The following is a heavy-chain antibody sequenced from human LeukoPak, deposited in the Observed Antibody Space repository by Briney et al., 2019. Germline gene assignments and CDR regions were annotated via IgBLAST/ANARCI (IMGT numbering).Heavy chain of an antibody. J-gene: IGHJ4*02. D-gene: IGHD1-26*01. CDR1: GGTSSSYA. Sequence: GSSVKVSCKASGGTSSSYAISWVRQAPGQGLEWMGRIIPILGIANYAQKFQGRVTITAGKSTSTAYMELTSLRSEDTAVYYCARSSSGSYGGYFDYWGQGTLVTVSS. CDR3: ARSSSGSYGGYFDY. CDR2: IIPILGIA. V-gene: IGHV1-69*04.